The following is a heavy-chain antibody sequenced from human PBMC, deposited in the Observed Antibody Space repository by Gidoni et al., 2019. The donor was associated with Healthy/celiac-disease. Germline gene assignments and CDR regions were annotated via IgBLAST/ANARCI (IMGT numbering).Heavy chain of an antibody. CDR3: ARSNPRSALRGAFDI. CDR2: IYPGDSDT. D-gene: IGHD3-10*01. Sequence: EVQLVQSGAAVKKPGESLKISCQGSGYSVTSYWIGWVRQMPGKGLEWMGIIYPGDSDTRYSPSFQGQVTISADKSISTAYLQWSSLKASDTAMYYCARSNPRSALRGAFDIWGQGTMVTVSS. J-gene: IGHJ3*02. V-gene: IGHV5-51*01. CDR1: GYSVTSYW.